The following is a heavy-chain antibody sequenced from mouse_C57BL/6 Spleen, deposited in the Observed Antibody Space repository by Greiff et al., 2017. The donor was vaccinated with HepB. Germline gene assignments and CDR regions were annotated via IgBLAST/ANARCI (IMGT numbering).Heavy chain of an antibody. CDR2: IDPSDSET. J-gene: IGHJ2*01. Sequence: VQLQQPGAELVKPGASVKLSCKASGYTFTSYWMHWVKQRPIQGLEWIGNIDPSDSETHYNQKFKDKATLTVDKSSSTAYMQLSSLTSEDSAVYYCARAPPTTVVDYWGQGTTLTVSS. D-gene: IGHD1-1*01. CDR1: GYTFTSYW. CDR3: ARAPPTTVVDY. V-gene: IGHV1-52*01.